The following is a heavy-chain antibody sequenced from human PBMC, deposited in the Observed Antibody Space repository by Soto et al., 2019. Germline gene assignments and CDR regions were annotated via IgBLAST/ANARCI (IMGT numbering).Heavy chain of an antibody. CDR3: ARGGAMGVDY. D-gene: IGHD1-26*01. J-gene: IGHJ4*02. V-gene: IGHV3-74*01. CDR1: GFTFTTHW. Sequence: EVQLVESGGGVVQPGGAWRLSCTASGFTFTTHWMHWVRQAPGKGLVWVSRIYFDGITTNYADSVKGRLTVSRDNAKNTVYLHVNTLRDEDTAVYYCARGGAMGVDYWGQGTLVTVSS. CDR2: IYFDGITT.